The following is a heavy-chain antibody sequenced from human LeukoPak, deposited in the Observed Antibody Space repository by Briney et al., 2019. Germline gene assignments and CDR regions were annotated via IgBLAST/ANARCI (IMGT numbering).Heavy chain of an antibody. J-gene: IGHJ4*02. D-gene: IGHD3-3*01. CDR1: GGSISSYY. CDR2: MYYSGRT. Sequence: PSETLPLTCTVSGGSISSYYWSWIRQPPGRGLEWIGYMYYSGRTNYNPSLKSRVTISINTSKNQFSLRLSSVTAADTAVYYCARGSDYGDYWGQGALVTVSS. V-gene: IGHV4-59*01. CDR3: ARGSDYGDY.